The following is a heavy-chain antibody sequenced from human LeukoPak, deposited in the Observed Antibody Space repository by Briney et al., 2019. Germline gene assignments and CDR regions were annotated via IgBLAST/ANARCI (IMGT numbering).Heavy chain of an antibody. D-gene: IGHD6-13*01. CDR3: ARGAAAGFDY. CDR2: IYYSGST. V-gene: IGHV4-59*01. J-gene: IGHJ4*02. Sequence: SETLSLTCTVSGGSISSYYWSWIRQPPGKGLEWIGYIYYSGSTNYNPSLESRVTISVDTSKNQFSLKLSSVTAADTAVYYCARGAAAGFDYWGQGTLVTVSS. CDR1: GGSISSYY.